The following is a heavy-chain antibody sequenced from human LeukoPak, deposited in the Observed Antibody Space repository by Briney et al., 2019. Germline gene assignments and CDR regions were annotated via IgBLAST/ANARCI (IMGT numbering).Heavy chain of an antibody. CDR1: GFTFSDYY. J-gene: IGHJ2*01. V-gene: IGHV3-11*01. Sequence: GGSLRLSCAASGFTFSDYYMSWIRQAPVKGLEWVSYISSSGSTIYYADSVKGRFTISRDNAKNSLYLQMNSLRAEDTAVYYCARVEFLEWYFDLWGRGTLVTVSS. CDR3: ARVEFLEWYFDL. D-gene: IGHD3-3*01. CDR2: ISSSGSTI.